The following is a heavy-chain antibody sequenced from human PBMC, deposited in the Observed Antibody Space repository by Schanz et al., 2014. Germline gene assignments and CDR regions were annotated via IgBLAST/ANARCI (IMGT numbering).Heavy chain of an antibody. V-gene: IGHV3-23*04. D-gene: IGHD2-2*02. Sequence: EVQLVESGGGLVQPGGSLRLSCATSGFTFSTYAMSWVRQAPGKGLEWVSGISGSGVITYYEDSVKGRFTISRDNSKNTLSLQLNSLRADDTAVYYCAKHLYQYNYYGMDVWGQGTTVTVSS. J-gene: IGHJ6*02. CDR2: ISGSGVIT. CDR1: GFTFSTYA. CDR3: AKHLYQYNYYGMDV.